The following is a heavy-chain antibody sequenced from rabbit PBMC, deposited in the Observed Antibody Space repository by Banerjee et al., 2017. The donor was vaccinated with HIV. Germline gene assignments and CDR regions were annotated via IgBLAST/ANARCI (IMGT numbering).Heavy chain of an antibody. V-gene: IGHV1S45*01. CDR2: IYTGDGST. CDR1: GFSFSSRYW. Sequence: QEQLEESGGDLVKPEGSLTLTCTASGFSFSSRYWICWVRQAPGKGPEWIGCIYTGDGSTDYASWAKGRFTISKTSSTTVTLQMTSLTAADTATYFCARDSGGYDLWGQGTLVTVS. CDR3: ARDSGGYDL. D-gene: IGHD1-1*01. J-gene: IGHJ4*01.